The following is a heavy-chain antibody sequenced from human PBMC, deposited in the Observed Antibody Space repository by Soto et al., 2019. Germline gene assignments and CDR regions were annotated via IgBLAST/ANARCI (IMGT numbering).Heavy chain of an antibody. V-gene: IGHV3-30*04. Sequence: QVQLVESGGGVVQPGRSLRLSCAVSGFTFSSFAMHWVRQAPGKGLEWVALISYDGTTKYYADSVKGRFTVSRDNSRNTLYLQMSSLRSEDTAVYFCARDPYGDCMDWYFNLWGHGTLVTVSS. CDR3: ARDPYGDCMDWYFNL. D-gene: IGHD2-21*02. J-gene: IGHJ2*01. CDR1: GFTFSSFA. CDR2: ISYDGTTK.